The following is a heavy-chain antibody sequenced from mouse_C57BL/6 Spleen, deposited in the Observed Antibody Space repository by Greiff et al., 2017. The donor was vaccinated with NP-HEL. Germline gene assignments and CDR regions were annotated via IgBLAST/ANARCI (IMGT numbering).Heavy chain of an antibody. CDR2: IDPSDSYT. Sequence: QVQLQQPGAELVMPGASVKLSCKASGYTFTSYWMHWVTQRPGQGLEWIGEIDPSDSYTNYNQKFKGKSTLTVDKSSSTAYMQLSSLTSEDSAVYYCARLTGTDAMDYWGQGTSVTVSS. V-gene: IGHV1-69*01. J-gene: IGHJ4*01. CDR1: GYTFTSYW. CDR3: ARLTGTDAMDY. D-gene: IGHD4-1*01.